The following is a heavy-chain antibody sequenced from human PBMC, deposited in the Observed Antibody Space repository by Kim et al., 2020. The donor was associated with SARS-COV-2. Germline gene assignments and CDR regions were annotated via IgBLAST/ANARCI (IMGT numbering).Heavy chain of an antibody. D-gene: IGHD3-16*01. Sequence: DSVKGRFTISRDNSKNTLYLQMNSLRAEDTAVYYCASLPGYDYIWGSYYHWGQGTLVTVSS. J-gene: IGHJ5*02. V-gene: IGHV3-23*01. CDR3: ASLPGYDYIWGSYYH.